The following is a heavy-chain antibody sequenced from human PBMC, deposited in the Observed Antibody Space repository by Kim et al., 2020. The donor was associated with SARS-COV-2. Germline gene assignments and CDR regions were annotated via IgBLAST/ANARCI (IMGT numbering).Heavy chain of an antibody. Sequence: SVKVSCKASGGTFSSYAISWVRQAPGQGLEWMGGIIPIFGTANYAQKFQGRVTITADESTSTAYMELSSLRSEDTAVYYCASRYCSSTSCYEPYYYGMDVWGQGTTVTVSS. CDR1: GGTFSSYA. CDR2: IIPIFGTA. D-gene: IGHD2-2*01. J-gene: IGHJ6*02. V-gene: IGHV1-69*13. CDR3: ASRYCSSTSCYEPYYYGMDV.